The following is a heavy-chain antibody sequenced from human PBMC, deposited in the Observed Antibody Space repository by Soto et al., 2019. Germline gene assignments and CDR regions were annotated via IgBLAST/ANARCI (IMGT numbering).Heavy chain of an antibody. V-gene: IGHV1-46*01. CDR2: INPSGGST. J-gene: IGHJ6*02. Sequence: QAQLVQSGAEVKKPGASVKVSCKASGYTFTSYYMHWVRQAPGQGLEWMGIINPSGGSTSYAQKFQGRVTMTRDTATSTVYMELSSLRSEDTAVYYCARGPRILTGYYYYYGMDVWGQGTTVTVSS. CDR1: GYTFTSYY. D-gene: IGHD3-9*01. CDR3: ARGPRILTGYYYYYGMDV.